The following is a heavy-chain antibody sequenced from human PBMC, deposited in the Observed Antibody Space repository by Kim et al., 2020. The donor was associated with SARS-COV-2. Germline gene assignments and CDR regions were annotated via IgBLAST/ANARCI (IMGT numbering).Heavy chain of an antibody. J-gene: IGHJ4*03. CDR1: GFTFSSYG. Sequence: GGSLRLSCAPSGFTFSSYGMHWVRQAPGKGLESVAVIWYDGSNKYYADSVKGRFTISRDNSKNTLYLQMNSLRVEDTAVYYCAKDLSGCRGGTCYPDDWGQGTLVTVSS. V-gene: IGHV3-33*06. CDR3: AKDLSGCRGGTCYPDD. CDR2: IWYDGSNK. D-gene: IGHD2-15*01.